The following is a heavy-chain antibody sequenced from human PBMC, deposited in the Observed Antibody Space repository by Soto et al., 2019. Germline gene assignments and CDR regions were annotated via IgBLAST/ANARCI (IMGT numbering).Heavy chain of an antibody. Sequence: QVQLVQSGPEVKKPGSSVKVSCEASGGTFSNFAVNWVRQAPGQGLEWVGGIIPLFNVAKYAQKFEGRVTIVADDSTSTAYMELGSLRSDDTAVYYCAASGMDVLGYDYRDTEGLDIWGQGTMVTVSS. V-gene: IGHV1-69*01. CDR1: GGTFSNFA. J-gene: IGHJ3*02. CDR3: AASGMDVLGYDYRDTEGLDI. CDR2: IIPLFNVA. D-gene: IGHD4-4*01.